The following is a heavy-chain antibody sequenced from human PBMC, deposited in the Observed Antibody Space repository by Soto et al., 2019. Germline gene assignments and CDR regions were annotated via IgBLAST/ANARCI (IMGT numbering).Heavy chain of an antibody. CDR3: ASYSGYDFGYFDY. V-gene: IGHV4-59*01. Sequence: SETLSLTCTVSGGSISSYYWSWIRQPPGKGLEWIGYIYYSGSTNYNPSLKSRVTISVDTSKNQFSLKLGSVTAADTAVYYCASYSGYDFGYFDYWGQGTLVTVSS. J-gene: IGHJ4*02. CDR1: GGSISSYY. CDR2: IYYSGST. D-gene: IGHD5-12*01.